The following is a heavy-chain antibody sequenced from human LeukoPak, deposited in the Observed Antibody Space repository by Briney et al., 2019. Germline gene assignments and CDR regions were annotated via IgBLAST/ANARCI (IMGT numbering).Heavy chain of an antibody. CDR2: INHSGST. CDR3: ARGNGSSRQRRYYYGMDV. Sequence: PSETLSLTCAVYGGSFSGYYSGSFSDYSWSWIRQPPGKGLEWIGGINHSGSTNYNPSLKSRVTISVDTSKNQFSLKLSSVAAADTAVYYCARGNGSSRQRRYYYGMDVWGQGTTVTVSS. J-gene: IGHJ6*02. D-gene: IGHD6-13*01. CDR1: GGSFSGYYSGSFSDYS. V-gene: IGHV4-34*01.